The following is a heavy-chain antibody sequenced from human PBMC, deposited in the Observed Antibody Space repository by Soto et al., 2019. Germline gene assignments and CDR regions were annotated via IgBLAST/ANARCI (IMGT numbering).Heavy chain of an antibody. CDR1: GFTFSSYA. Sequence: EVQLLASGGGLVQPGGSLRLSCAASGFTFSSYAMSWVRQAPGKGLEWVSAISGSGGSTYYADSVKGRFTISRDTSKNTLYLQMNSLRAEDTAVYYCAKDHSVLLWFGELLSYFDYWGQGTLVTVSS. V-gene: IGHV3-23*01. CDR2: ISGSGGST. J-gene: IGHJ4*02. CDR3: AKDHSVLLWFGELLSYFDY. D-gene: IGHD3-10*01.